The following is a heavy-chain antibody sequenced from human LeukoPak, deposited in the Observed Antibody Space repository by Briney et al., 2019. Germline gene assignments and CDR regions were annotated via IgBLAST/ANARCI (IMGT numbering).Heavy chain of an antibody. V-gene: IGHV3-23*01. J-gene: IGHJ4*02. CDR2: IISGGTT. CDR3: ARDPRGVSGNT. Sequence: GGSLRLSCAASGFTFSVYAMSWVRQAPGKGLEWVSGIISGGTTYYADSVKGRFTISRDNSRDTLYLQMNSLRAEDTAVYYCARDPRGVSGNTWGQGTLVTVSS. CDR1: GFTFSVYA. D-gene: IGHD1-7*01.